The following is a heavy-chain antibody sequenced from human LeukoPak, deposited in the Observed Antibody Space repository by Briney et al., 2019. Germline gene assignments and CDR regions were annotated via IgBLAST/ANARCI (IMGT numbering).Heavy chain of an antibody. CDR2: ISAYNGNT. CDR3: ARDLGFYYDSSGYYLPDY. J-gene: IGHJ4*02. CDR1: GYTFTSYG. D-gene: IGHD3-22*01. Sequence: GASVKVSCKASGYTFTSYGISWVRQAPGQGLEWMGWISAYNGNTNYAQKLLGRVTMTTDTSTSTAYMELRSLRSDDTAVYYCARDLGFYYDSSGYYLPDYWGQGTLVTVSS. V-gene: IGHV1-18*01.